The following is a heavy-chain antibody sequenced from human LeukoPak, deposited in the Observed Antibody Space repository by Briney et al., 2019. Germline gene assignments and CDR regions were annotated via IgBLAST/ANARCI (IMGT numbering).Heavy chain of an antibody. J-gene: IGHJ6*02. Sequence: SETLSLTCTVSGRSIYSYYWSWIRQPPGKGLEGIGYIYNSGSTNYNPSLKSRVTISVDTSKNQVSLKLSSVTAADTAVYYCARFQSSSSWDYYYGLDVWGQGTTVTVSS. CDR1: GRSIYSYY. CDR2: IYNSGST. CDR3: ARFQSSSSWDYYYGLDV. D-gene: IGHD2-2*01. V-gene: IGHV4-59*01.